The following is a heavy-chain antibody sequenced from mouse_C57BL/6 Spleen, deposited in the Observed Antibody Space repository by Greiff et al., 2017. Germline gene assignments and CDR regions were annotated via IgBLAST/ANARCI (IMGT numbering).Heavy chain of an antibody. V-gene: IGHV1-82*01. J-gene: IGHJ4*01. CDR2: IYPGDGDT. Sequence: VQLQQSGPELVKPGASVKISCKASGYAFSSSWMNWVKQRPGKGLEWIGRIYPGDGDTNSNGKFKGKATLTADKSSSTAYMQLSSLASEGSAVYFCARGSNYVGYAMDYWGQGTSVTVSS. CDR3: ARGSNYVGYAMDY. CDR1: GYAFSSSW. D-gene: IGHD2-5*01.